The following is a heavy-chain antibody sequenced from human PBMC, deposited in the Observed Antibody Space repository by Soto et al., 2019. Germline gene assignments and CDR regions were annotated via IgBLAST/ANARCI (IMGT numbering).Heavy chain of an antibody. Sequence: LRLSCAASGFTLNNYWMHWVREAPGKGLVWVSRINNDGSSTAYADPVKGRFTISRDNAKNTLYLQMNSLRAEDTAIYYCARDLGGPDYWGQGALVTVSS. V-gene: IGHV3-74*01. D-gene: IGHD3-16*01. CDR1: GFTLNNYW. CDR2: INNDGSST. J-gene: IGHJ4*02. CDR3: ARDLGGPDY.